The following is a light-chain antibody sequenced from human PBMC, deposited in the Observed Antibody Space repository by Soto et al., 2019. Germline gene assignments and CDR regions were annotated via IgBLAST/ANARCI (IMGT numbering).Light chain of an antibody. V-gene: IGKV1-33*01. Sequence: DIQLTQSPSSLSASVGDRVTFTCQASQGVRNYLNWYQQKSGQAPKLLIHDASNLQTGAPSRFSGSGSGTDFSFTISSLQPEDIATYYCQQYEDSPVTFGGGTKVDIK. CDR1: QGVRNY. CDR3: QQYEDSPVT. J-gene: IGKJ4*01. CDR2: DAS.